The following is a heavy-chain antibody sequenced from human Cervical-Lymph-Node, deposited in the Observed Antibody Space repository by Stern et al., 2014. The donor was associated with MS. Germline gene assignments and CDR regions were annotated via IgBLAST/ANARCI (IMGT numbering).Heavy chain of an antibody. J-gene: IGHJ6*02. Sequence: EVQLVESGGGLVKPGGSLRLSCAASGFTFSSYSMNWVRQAPGKGLEWVSSISSGTNYIYYVDSVKGRFTISRDNAKNSLYLQMNSLRAEDTAVYYCARDRAINIYSYGAYGMDVWGQGTTVTVSS. CDR3: ARDRAINIYSYGAYGMDV. D-gene: IGHD5-18*01. CDR2: ISSGTNYI. CDR1: GFTFSSYS. V-gene: IGHV3-21*01.